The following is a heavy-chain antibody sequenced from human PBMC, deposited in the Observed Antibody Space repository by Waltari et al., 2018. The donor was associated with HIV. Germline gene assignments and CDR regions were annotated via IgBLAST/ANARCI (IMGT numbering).Heavy chain of an antibody. CDR1: GFTFSPDW. D-gene: IGHD2-8*01. CDR2: IKQDGSEK. Sequence: EVQLVESGGGLVQPGGSLRLPCAASGFTFSPDWMSWVRQAPGKGLEWVANIKQDGSEKHYVDSVKGRFTISRDNAKKSLYLQMNSLRAEDTAVYYCARMGLMMYAIGAFDIWGQGTMVTVSS. J-gene: IGHJ3*02. V-gene: IGHV3-7*01. CDR3: ARMGLMMYAIGAFDI.